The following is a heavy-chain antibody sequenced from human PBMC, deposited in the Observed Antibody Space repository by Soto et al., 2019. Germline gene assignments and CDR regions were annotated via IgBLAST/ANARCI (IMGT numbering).Heavy chain of an antibody. V-gene: IGHV3-30-3*01. CDR2: ISYDGSNK. J-gene: IGHJ6*02. CDR1: GFTFSSYA. CDR3: AREKYSSGWYPGGDYYYYGMDV. Sequence: PGGSLRLSCAASGFTFSSYAMHWVRQAPGKGLEWVAVISYDGSNKYYADSVKGRFTISRDNSKNTLYLQMNSLRAEDTAVYYCAREKYSSGWYPGGDYYYYGMDVWGQGTTVTVSS. D-gene: IGHD6-19*01.